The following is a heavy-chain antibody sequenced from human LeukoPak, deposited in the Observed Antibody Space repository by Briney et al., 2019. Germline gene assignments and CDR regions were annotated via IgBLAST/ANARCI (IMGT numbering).Heavy chain of an antibody. V-gene: IGHV3-48*01. D-gene: IGHD6-13*01. CDR3: AAGYSSSWYGTENFDY. CDR1: GFTFSSYG. Sequence: PGGSLRLSCAASGFTFSSYGMNWVRQAPGKGLEWVSYISSSSSTIYYADSVKGRFTISRDNAKNSLYLQMNSLRAEDTAVYYCAAGYSSSWYGTENFDYWGQGTLVTVSS. J-gene: IGHJ4*02. CDR2: ISSSSSTI.